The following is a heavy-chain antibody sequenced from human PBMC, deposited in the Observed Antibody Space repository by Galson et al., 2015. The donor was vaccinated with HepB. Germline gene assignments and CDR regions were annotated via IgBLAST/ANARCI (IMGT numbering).Heavy chain of an antibody. J-gene: IGHJ5*02. D-gene: IGHD3-22*01. CDR3: ARDRKGGYYYDSSGYPHPVSDNCFDP. CDR2: ISNSGSLI. Sequence: SLRLSCAASGFPFSSYSMNWVRQAPGKGLEWISYISNSGSLIYYADSVRGRFTISRDNAKDSLYLQMNSLRAEDTAVYYCARDRKGGYYYDSSGYPHPVSDNCFDPWGQGTLVTVSS. CDR1: GFPFSSYS. V-gene: IGHV3-21*05.